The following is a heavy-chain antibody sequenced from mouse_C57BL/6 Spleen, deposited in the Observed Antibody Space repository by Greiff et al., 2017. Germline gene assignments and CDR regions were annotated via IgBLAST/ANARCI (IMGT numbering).Heavy chain of an antibody. CDR1: GYTFTSYW. CDR3: AGSYYDYDGFAY. D-gene: IGHD2-4*01. J-gene: IGHJ3*01. CDR2: IYPGSGST. Sequence: VQLQQPGAELVKPGASVKMSCKASGYTFTSYWITWVKQRPGQGLEWIGDIYPGSGSTNYNEKFKSKATLTVDTSSSTAYMQLSSLTSEDSAVYYCAGSYYDYDGFAYWGQGTLVTVSA. V-gene: IGHV1-55*01.